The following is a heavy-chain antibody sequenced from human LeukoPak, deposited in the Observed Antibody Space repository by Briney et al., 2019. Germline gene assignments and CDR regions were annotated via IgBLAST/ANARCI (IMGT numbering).Heavy chain of an antibody. CDR2: IWYDGSKK. J-gene: IGHJ4*02. CDR3: AKDIRRSGSYLGC. V-gene: IGHV3-33*06. CDR1: AFTFSSFG. D-gene: IGHD1-26*01. Sequence: ARSLRLSCAASAFTFSSFGMDCVRPPPGKGQVWVAVIWYDGSKKYYADSVKGRFTISRDNSKTTLYLQMNSLRAEDTAVYYCAKDIRRSGSYLGCWGQGALVTVAS.